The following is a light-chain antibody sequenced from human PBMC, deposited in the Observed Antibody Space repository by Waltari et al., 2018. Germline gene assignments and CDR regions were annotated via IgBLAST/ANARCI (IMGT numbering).Light chain of an antibody. V-gene: IGKV1-9*01. CDR2: AAS. CDR3: QQVNTYSWT. Sequence: DIHLTQSPSYLSASVGDSVPIPCRARRGISSYLAWYQQKPGKAPKLLIYAASTLQSGVPLRFSGSGSGTECTLTISSLQPEDFATYYCQQVNTYSWTFGQGTKVEIK. J-gene: IGKJ1*01. CDR1: RGISSY.